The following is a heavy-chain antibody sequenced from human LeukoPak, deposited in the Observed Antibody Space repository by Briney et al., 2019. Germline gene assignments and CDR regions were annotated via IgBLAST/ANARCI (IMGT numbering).Heavy chain of an antibody. CDR2: ISAYNGNT. V-gene: IGHV1-18*04. J-gene: IGHJ4*02. CDR1: GYTFTSYY. Sequence: GASVKVSCKASGYTFTSYYMHWVRQAPGQGLEWMGWISAYNGNTNYAQKLQGRVTMTTDTSTSTAYMELRSLRSDDTAVYYCARESPLDYYDSSGYLGFGPYFDYWGQGTLVTVSS. D-gene: IGHD3-22*01. CDR3: ARESPLDYYDSSGYLGFGPYFDY.